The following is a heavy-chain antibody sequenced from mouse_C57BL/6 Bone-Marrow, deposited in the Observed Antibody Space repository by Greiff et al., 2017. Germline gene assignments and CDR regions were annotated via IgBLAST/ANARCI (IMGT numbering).Heavy chain of an antibody. D-gene: IGHD1-1*01. J-gene: IGHJ2*01. V-gene: IGHV1-69*01. CDR1: GYTFTSYW. CDR3: ARGSFITTVVASDFDY. CDR2: IDPSDSYT. Sequence: QVQLQQPGAELVMPGASVKLSCKASGYTFTSYWMHWVKQRPGQGLEWIGEIDPSDSYTNYNQKFKGKSTLTVDKSSSTAYMQLSSLTSEDSAVYYCARGSFITTVVASDFDYWGQGTTLTVSS.